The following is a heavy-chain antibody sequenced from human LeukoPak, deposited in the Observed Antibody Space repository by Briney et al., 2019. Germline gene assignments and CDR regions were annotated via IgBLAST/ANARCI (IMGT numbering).Heavy chain of an antibody. J-gene: IGHJ4*02. D-gene: IGHD6-13*01. CDR2: ISYDGSNK. Sequence: GRSLRLSCAASGFTFSSYAMHWVRQAPGKGLEWVAVISYDGSNKYYADSVKGRFTISRDNSKNTLYLQMNSLRAEDTAVYYCAKEFRRSSSWYPLVDYWGQGTLVTVSS. V-gene: IGHV3-30*04. CDR1: GFTFSSYA. CDR3: AKEFRRSSSWYPLVDY.